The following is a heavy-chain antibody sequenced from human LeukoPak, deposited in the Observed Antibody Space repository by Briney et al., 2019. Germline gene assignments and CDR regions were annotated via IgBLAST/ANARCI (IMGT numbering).Heavy chain of an antibody. J-gene: IGHJ4*02. CDR2: ISSSSSTI. V-gene: IGHV3-48*04. Sequence: GGSLRLSCAASGFTFSSYSMNWVRQAPGKGLEWVSYISSSSSTIYYADSVKGRFTISRDNAKNSLYLQMNSLRAEDTAVYYCARDLTTSGYWGQGTLVTVSS. CDR3: ARDLTTSGY. D-gene: IGHD4-17*01. CDR1: GFTFSSYS.